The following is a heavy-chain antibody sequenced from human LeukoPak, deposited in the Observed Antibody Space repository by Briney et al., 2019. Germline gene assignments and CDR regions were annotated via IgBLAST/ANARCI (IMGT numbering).Heavy chain of an antibody. CDR2: IYPGDSDT. CDR3: ARLRRGSYDYYYYGMDV. V-gene: IGHV5-51*01. J-gene: IGHJ6*02. CDR1: GYSFTSYW. D-gene: IGHD1-26*01. Sequence: GESLKISCKGSGYSFTSYWIGWVRQMPGKGLEWMGIIYPGDSDTRYSPSFQGQVTISADKSISTAYLQWSSLKASDTAMYYCARLRRGSYDYYYYGMDVWGQGTTVTVSS.